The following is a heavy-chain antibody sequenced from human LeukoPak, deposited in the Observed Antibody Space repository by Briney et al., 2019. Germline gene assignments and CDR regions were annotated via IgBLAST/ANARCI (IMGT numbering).Heavy chain of an antibody. J-gene: IGHJ4*02. CDR3: ARSQNYYGSGDY. CDR1: GYTLTELS. CDR2: FDPEDGET. Sequence: ASVKVSCKVSGYTLTELSMHWVRQAPGKGLEWMGGFDPEDGETIYAQKFQGRVTMTRDTSTSTVYMELSSLRSEDTAVYYCARSQNYYGSGDYWSPGTLVTVSS. V-gene: IGHV1-24*01. D-gene: IGHD3-10*01.